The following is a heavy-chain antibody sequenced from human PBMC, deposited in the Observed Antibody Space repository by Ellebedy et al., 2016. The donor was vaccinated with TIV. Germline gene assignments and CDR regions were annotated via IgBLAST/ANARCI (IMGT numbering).Heavy chain of an antibody. V-gene: IGHV3-7*01. D-gene: IGHD4-17*01. CDR2: IRQEGDEI. J-gene: IGHJ5*02. CDR1: GFTFSSYW. CDR3: ARRASYGDYAVQVNPWFDP. Sequence: PGGSLRLSCAASGFTFSSYWMPWVRQAPGKGLEWVAKIRQEGDEIYYVESVKGRFTISRDNDKNSLFLQMNSLRVEDTAVYYCARRASYGDYAVQVNPWFDPWGQGTLVTVSS.